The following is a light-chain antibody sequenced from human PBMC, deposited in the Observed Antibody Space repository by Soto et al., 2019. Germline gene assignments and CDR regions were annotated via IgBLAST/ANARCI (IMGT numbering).Light chain of an antibody. CDR1: QSVGSN. Sequence: EVLMTQSPATLAVSPGETATLSCGASQSVGSNLAWYQQKPGQSPRLVVYSGYKRSPGIPARFSGSGSGTDFALKISRVAAEDVGFYYCMQGTHWPITFGQGTRLEIK. J-gene: IGKJ5*01. CDR3: MQGTHWPIT. V-gene: IGKV3-15*01. CDR2: SGY.